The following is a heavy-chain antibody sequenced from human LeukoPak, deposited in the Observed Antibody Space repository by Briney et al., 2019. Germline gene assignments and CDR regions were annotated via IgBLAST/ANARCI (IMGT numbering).Heavy chain of an antibody. V-gene: IGHV3-74*01. D-gene: IGHD3-3*01. CDR3: AKDHYWSIDY. J-gene: IGHJ4*02. Sequence: GGSLGLSCAASGFTFSNYWMHWVRQAPGKGLVWVSRINSDGSSTTYADSVKGRFTISRDIAKNTLYLQMNSLRAEDTGVYYCAKDHYWSIDYWGRGTLVTVSS. CDR2: INSDGSST. CDR1: GFTFSNYW.